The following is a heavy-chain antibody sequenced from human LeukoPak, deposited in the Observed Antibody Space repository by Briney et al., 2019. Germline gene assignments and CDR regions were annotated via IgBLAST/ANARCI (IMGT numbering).Heavy chain of an antibody. CDR3: VSPRGFSYGYFDY. V-gene: IGHV4-39*01. D-gene: IGHD5-18*01. J-gene: IGHJ4*02. CDR2: IYYSKNT. Sequence: SETLSLTCTVSGGSISSSSAYWGWIRQPPGKGLEWIGSIYYSKNTYYNPSLKSRVTISADTSKNQFSLTLGSVSATDTAVYYCVSPRGFSYGYFDYWGQGALVTVSS. CDR1: GGSISSSSAY.